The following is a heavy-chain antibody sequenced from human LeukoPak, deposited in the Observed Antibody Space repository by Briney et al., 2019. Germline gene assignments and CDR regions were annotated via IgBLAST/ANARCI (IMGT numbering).Heavy chain of an antibody. CDR2: IYYSGST. CDR1: GGSISSYY. CDR3: ARDPQRGAPYFDY. J-gene: IGHJ4*02. V-gene: IGHV4-59*01. Sequence: PSETLSLTCTVSGGSISSYYWSWIRQPPGKGLEWIGYIYYSGSTNYNPSLKSRVTISVDTSKNQFSLKLSSVTAADTAVYYCARDPQRGAPYFDYWGQGTLVTVSS.